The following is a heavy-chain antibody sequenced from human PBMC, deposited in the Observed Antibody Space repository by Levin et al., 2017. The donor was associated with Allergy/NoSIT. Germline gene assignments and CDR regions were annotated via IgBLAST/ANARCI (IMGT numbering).Heavy chain of an antibody. D-gene: IGHD4-11*01. CDR3: ARVEDDYSDYKVVVWFDP. J-gene: IGHJ5*02. CDR2: INDSGGT. Sequence: SETLSLTCAVYGGSFSGYFWSWIRQAPGKGLEWIGEINDSGGTKYNPSLKSRVTISVDTSESQFSLKLSSVTAADTAVYYCARVEDDYSDYKVVVWFDPWGQGTLVTVSS. V-gene: IGHV4-34*01. CDR1: GGSFSGYF.